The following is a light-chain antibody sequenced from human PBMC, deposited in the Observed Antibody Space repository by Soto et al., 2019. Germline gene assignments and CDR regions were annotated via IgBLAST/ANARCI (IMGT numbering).Light chain of an antibody. J-gene: IGKJ4*01. CDR1: QSISRY. CDR2: GAS. CDR3: QQSYGTPRS. Sequence: IEMAQSRSSLSASEGDRVTLTCRASQSISRYLNWYQQKPGRAPKLLMYGASNLQNGVPSRFSGSGSGTDFTLTISNLQPEDFATYYCQQSYGTPRSFGGGTKVDIK. V-gene: IGKV1-39*01.